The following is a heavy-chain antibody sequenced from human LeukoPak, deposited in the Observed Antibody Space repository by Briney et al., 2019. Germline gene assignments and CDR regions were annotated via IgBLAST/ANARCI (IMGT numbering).Heavy chain of an antibody. Sequence: GGSLRLSCAASGFTFSSYWMSWVRQAPGKGLEWVANIKQDGSEKYYVDSVKGRFTISRDNAKNSLYLQMNSLRAEDTAVYYCARDLRDYYDSSGYPNWFDPWGQGTLVTVSS. D-gene: IGHD3-22*01. CDR2: IKQDGSEK. J-gene: IGHJ5*02. CDR3: ARDLRDYYDSSGYPNWFDP. V-gene: IGHV3-7*01. CDR1: GFTFSSYW.